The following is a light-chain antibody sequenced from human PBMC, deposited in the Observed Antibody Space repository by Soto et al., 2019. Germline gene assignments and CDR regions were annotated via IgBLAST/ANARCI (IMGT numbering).Light chain of an antibody. J-gene: IGLJ1*01. Sequence: QSVLTQPPSVSGAPGQRVTISCTGSSSNIGAGYDVHWYQQLPGTAPKLLMYGNSNRPSGVPDRFSGSKSGTSASLAITGLQAEDEADYYCAAWDDSLGAYVFGTGTKVTVL. V-gene: IGLV1-40*01. CDR1: SSNIGAGYD. CDR3: AAWDDSLGAYV. CDR2: GNS.